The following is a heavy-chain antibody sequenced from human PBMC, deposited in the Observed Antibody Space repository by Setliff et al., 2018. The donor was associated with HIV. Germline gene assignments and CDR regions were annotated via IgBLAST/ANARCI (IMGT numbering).Heavy chain of an antibody. J-gene: IGHJ3*02. CDR1: GGTFSSYA. Sequence: PSVKVSCKASGGTFSSYAISWVRQAPGQGLEWMGGIIPVFGTANYAQKFQGRVTITTDESTSTAYMELSSLRSEDTAVYYCARGPDDYGGDDGAFDIWGQGTMVTVSS. CDR3: ARGPDDYGGDDGAFDI. CDR2: IIPVFGTA. D-gene: IGHD4-17*01. V-gene: IGHV1-69*05.